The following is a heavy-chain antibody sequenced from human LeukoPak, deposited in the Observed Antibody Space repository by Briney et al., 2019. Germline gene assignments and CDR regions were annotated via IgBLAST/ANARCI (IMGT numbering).Heavy chain of an antibody. D-gene: IGHD3-10*01. CDR2: ISAYNGKT. V-gene: IGHV1-18*01. CDR3: ARDFPPNYGSDYFYYYMDV. CDR1: GYTFTSYG. J-gene: IGHJ6*03. Sequence: GASVKVSCKAPGYTFTSYGITWVRQAPGQGLEWMGWISAYNGKTNYAQKLQGRVTMTTDTSTSTAYMELRSLRSDDTAVYFCARDFPPNYGSDYFYYYMDVWGKGTAVTISS.